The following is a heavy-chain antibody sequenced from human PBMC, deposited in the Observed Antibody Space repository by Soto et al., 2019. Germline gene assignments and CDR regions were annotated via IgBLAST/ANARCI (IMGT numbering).Heavy chain of an antibody. J-gene: IGHJ5*02. D-gene: IGHD3-10*01. CDR2: INTRGIST. V-gene: IGHV3-23*01. Sequence: GGSLRLSCAASGITFSNYAMAWVRQAPGKGLEWVSTINTRGISTYYADSMKGRFTISRDNSRSTLYLQMNSLGAEDTAVYYCVKVDSETWFGPFGGFDPWGQGTLVTVSS. CDR1: GITFSNYA. CDR3: VKVDSETWFGPFGGFDP.